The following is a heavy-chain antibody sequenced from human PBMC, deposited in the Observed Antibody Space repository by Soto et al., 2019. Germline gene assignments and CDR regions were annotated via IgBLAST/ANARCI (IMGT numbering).Heavy chain of an antibody. Sequence: QVQLVQSGAEVKKPGSSVTVSCKASGGTFSNYALDWVRQAPAQGLEWMGGIIPNFGTLRHAQNFQGRATITGDESTATAYMELSSLRYEDTAMYYFATVGDRDYYDHSGWLWGQGTLVTVSS. J-gene: IGHJ1*01. CDR2: IIPNFGTL. CDR1: GGTFSNYA. CDR3: ATVGDRDYYDHSGWL. V-gene: IGHV1-69*12. D-gene: IGHD3-22*01.